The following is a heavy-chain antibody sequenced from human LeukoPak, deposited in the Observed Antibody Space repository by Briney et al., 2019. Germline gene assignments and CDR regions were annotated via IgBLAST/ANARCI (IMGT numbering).Heavy chain of an antibody. CDR2: ISAYNGNT. CDR1: GYTFTSYG. CDR3: ARDPGGSSGPLFDP. Sequence: ASVKVSCKASGYTFTSYGIIWVRQAPGQGLEWMGWISAYNGNTSYAQKLQGRVTMTTDTSTSTACMELRSLRSDDTAVYYCARDPGGSSGPLFDPWGQGTLVTVSS. D-gene: IGHD3-22*01. V-gene: IGHV1-18*01. J-gene: IGHJ5*02.